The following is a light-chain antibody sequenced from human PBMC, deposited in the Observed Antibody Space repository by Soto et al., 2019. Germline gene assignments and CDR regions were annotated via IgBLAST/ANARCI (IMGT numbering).Light chain of an antibody. V-gene: IGKV3D-15*01. Sequence: EILLTQSPATLSLSPGDSATLSCRASQRVSRNVAWYQQKPGQAPRLLISAASTGAAGVPARFNAAGSGTVFTLTISSLQSEDFAIYYCQQYNNWPLTFGGGTKVDIK. CDR1: QRVSRN. CDR3: QQYNNWPLT. CDR2: AAS. J-gene: IGKJ4*01.